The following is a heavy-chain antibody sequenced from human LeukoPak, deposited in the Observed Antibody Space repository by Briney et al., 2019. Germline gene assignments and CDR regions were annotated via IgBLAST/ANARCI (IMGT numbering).Heavy chain of an antibody. D-gene: IGHD2/OR15-2a*01. CDR1: GGSVSSGSYS. Sequence: PSETLSVTCTVSGGSVSSGSYSWSWIRQPPGKGLEWIGTIYDSGNTNYNPSLRSRLTISVDTSRNQFSLKLSSVTAADTAVYYCARHDCDSSRCSVNWFDPWGQGTLVTVSS. CDR3: ARHDCDSSRCSVNWFDP. CDR2: IYDSGNT. J-gene: IGHJ5*02. V-gene: IGHV4-39*01.